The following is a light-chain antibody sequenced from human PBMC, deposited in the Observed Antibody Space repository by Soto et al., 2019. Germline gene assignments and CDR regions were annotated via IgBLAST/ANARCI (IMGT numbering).Light chain of an antibody. V-gene: IGLV2-14*01. CDR1: SSDIGAYNY. CDR3: SSYTSSSPVV. J-gene: IGLJ2*01. Sequence: QSALTQPASVSGSPGQSITISCTGTSSDIGAYNYVSWYQQHPGKAPKLMIYDVSNRPSGVSNRFSGYKSGNTASLTISGLQAEDEADYYCSSYTSSSPVVFGGGTKLTVL. CDR2: DVS.